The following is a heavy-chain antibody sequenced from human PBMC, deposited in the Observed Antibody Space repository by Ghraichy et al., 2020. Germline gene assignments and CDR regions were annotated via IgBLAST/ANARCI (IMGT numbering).Heavy chain of an antibody. D-gene: IGHD3-3*01. CDR3: ARDIGITIFGVVTPYWYFDL. CDR1: GGSISSYY. Sequence: SETLSLTCTVSGGSISSYYWSWIRQPPGKGLEWIGYIYYSGSTNYNPSLKSRVTISVDTSKNQFSLKLSSVTAADTAVYYCARDIGITIFGVVTPYWYFDLWGRGTLVTVSS. V-gene: IGHV4-59*01. CDR2: IYYSGST. J-gene: IGHJ2*01.